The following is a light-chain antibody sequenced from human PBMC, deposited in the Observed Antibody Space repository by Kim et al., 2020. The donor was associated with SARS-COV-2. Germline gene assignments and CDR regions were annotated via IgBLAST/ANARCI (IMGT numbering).Light chain of an antibody. J-gene: IGLJ3*02. CDR1: SSDVGGYNY. V-gene: IGLV2-8*01. Sequence: QSALTQPPSASGSPGQSVTIPCTGTSSDVGGYNYVSWYQQQPGKAPKLMIYEVSKRPSGVPDRFSGSKSGNTASLTVAGLQAEDEADYYCSSYAGSNRGVFGGGTQLTVL. CDR2: EVS. CDR3: SSYAGSNRGV.